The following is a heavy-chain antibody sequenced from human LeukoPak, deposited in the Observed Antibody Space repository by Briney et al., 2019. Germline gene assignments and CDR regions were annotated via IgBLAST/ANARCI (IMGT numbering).Heavy chain of an antibody. Sequence: SVKVSCKASGFTFTSSAMQWVRQARGQRLEWIGWIVVGSGNTNYAQKFQERVTITRDMSTSTAYMELSSLRSEDTAVYYCAASYSSSSSPGYWGQGTLVTVSS. CDR1: GFTFTSSA. J-gene: IGHJ4*02. CDR2: IVVGSGNT. CDR3: AASYSSSSSPGY. V-gene: IGHV1-58*02. D-gene: IGHD6-6*01.